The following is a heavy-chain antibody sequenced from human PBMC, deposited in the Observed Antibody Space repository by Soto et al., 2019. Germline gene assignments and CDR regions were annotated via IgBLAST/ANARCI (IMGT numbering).Heavy chain of an antibody. CDR3: ARLQYTVVTALDI. Sequence: PSETLSLTCSVSGFSIGSHFWSWIRQAPGKGPELVGYIYHTVNTNYNPALKSRVTISMDTSKNHLTLQLSSVTAADTAVYYCARLQYTVVTALDIWGQGTMVTVSS. D-gene: IGHD2-15*01. CDR2: IYHTVNT. CDR1: GFSIGSHF. V-gene: IGHV4-59*11. J-gene: IGHJ3*02.